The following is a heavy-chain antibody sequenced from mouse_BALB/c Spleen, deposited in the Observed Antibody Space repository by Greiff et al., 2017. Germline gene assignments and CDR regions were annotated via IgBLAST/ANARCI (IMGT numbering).Heavy chain of an antibody. D-gene: IGHD1-2*01. CDR3: AIHYYGYGYFDV. CDR2: ISYSGST. V-gene: IGHV3-2*02. CDR1: GYSITSDYA. J-gene: IGHJ1*01. Sequence: EVKLMESGPGLVKPSQSLSLTCTVTGYSITSDYAWNWIRQFPGNKLEWMGYISYSGSTSYNPSLKSRISITRDTSKNQFFLQLNSVTTEDTATYYCAIHYYGYGYFDVWGAGTTVTVSS.